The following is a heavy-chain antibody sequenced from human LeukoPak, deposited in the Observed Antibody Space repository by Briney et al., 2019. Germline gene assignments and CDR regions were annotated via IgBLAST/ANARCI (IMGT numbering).Heavy chain of an antibody. CDR2: IYHSGST. CDR3: ARHLPGYSNTWPGP. Sequence: PSETLSLTCTVSGGSISSYYWSWIRQPPGKGLEWIGSIYHSGSTYYNPSLKSRVTISVDTSNNQFSLKLRSVTAADTAVYYCARHLPGYSNTWPGPWGQGTLVTVSS. D-gene: IGHD4-11*01. J-gene: IGHJ5*02. V-gene: IGHV4-59*05. CDR1: GGSISSYY.